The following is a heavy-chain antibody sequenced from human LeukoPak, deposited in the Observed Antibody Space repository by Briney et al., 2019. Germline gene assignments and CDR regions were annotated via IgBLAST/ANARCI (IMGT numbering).Heavy chain of an antibody. CDR3: ARDKYYGDSYFEY. CDR2: IKQDGSEK. D-gene: IGHD4-17*01. J-gene: IGHJ4*02. CDR1: GFTFSSYW. V-gene: IGHV3-7*01. Sequence: GGSLRLSCAASGFTFSSYWMSWVRQAPGKGLEWVANIKQDGSEKYFVDSVKGRFTISRDNAKSSLYLQMNSLRAEDTAVYYCARDKYYGDSYFEYWGQGTLVTVSS.